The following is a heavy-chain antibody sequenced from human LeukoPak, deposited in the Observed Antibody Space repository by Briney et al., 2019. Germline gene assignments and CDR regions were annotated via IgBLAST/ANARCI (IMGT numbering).Heavy chain of an antibody. CDR2: IYTSGST. J-gene: IGHJ5*02. CDR1: GGSISSYY. D-gene: IGHD1-26*01. Sequence: SETLSLTCTVSGGSISSYYWSWIRQPAGKGLEWIGRIYTSGSTNYNPSLKSRVTMSVDTSKNQSSLKLSSVTAADTAVYYCAREGSYGWGGWFDPWGQGTLVTVSS. V-gene: IGHV4-4*07. CDR3: AREGSYGWGGWFDP.